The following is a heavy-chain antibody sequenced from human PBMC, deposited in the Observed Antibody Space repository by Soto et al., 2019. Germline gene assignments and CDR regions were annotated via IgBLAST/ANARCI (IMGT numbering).Heavy chain of an antibody. CDR2: ISYDGSNK. Sequence: GGSLRLSCAASGFTFSSYAMHWVRQAPGKGLEWVAVISYDGSNKYYADSVKGRFTISRDNSKNTLYLQMNSLRAEDTAVYYCASAVIAAAGVEFDYWGQGTLVTVSS. D-gene: IGHD6-13*01. CDR1: GFTFSSYA. V-gene: IGHV3-30-3*01. J-gene: IGHJ4*02. CDR3: ASAVIAAAGVEFDY.